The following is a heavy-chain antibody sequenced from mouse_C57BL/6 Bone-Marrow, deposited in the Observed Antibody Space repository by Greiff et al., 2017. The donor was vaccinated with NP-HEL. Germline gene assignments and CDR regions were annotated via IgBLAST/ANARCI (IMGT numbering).Heavy chain of an antibody. CDR1: GFTFSSYA. V-gene: IGHV5-4*01. Sequence: DVHLVESGGGLVKPGGSLKLSCAASGFTFSSYAMSWVRQTPEKRLEWVATISDGGSYTYYPDNVKGRFTISRDNAKNNLYLQMSHLKSEDTAMYYCARDWGWLLRYFDVWGTGTTVTVSS. J-gene: IGHJ1*03. CDR2: ISDGGSYT. D-gene: IGHD2-3*01. CDR3: ARDWGWLLRYFDV.